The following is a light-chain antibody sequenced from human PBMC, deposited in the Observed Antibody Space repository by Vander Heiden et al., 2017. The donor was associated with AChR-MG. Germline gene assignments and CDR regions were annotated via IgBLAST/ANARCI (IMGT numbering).Light chain of an antibody. CDR1: QTISTF. Sequence: DLQMTQSPSSLSSSVGDRITIPCRASQTISTFLNWYQHKSGKAPRLLIYAASRLHSGVPSRFSGSGSGTDFTLTISRLQAEDFATYYCQRYDSPPRTFGQGTKVEVK. J-gene: IGKJ1*01. V-gene: IGKV1-39*01. CDR2: AAS. CDR3: QRYDSPPRT.